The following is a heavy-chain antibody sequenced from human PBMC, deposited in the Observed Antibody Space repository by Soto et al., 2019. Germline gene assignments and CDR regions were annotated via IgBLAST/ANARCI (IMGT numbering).Heavy chain of an antibody. CDR1: GFSLSSYW. V-gene: IGHV3-7*01. Sequence: GGSLRLSCAASGFSLSSYWISWVRPAPGRGLEWVANMNQDGSESDYVGSVKGRFTFTRDNAKNSLYLQMNSLRAEDTAVYYCARLSTSAGRRDLACWGQGTLVTVSS. CDR3: ARLSTSAGRRDLAC. CDR2: MNQDGSES. J-gene: IGHJ4*02.